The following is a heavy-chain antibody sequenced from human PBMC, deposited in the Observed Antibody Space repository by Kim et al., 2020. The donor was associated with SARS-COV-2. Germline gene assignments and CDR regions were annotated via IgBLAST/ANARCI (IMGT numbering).Heavy chain of an antibody. CDR1: GYTFTSYG. CDR2: ISAYNGNT. J-gene: IGHJ5*02. V-gene: IGHV1-18*04. Sequence: ASVKVSCKASGYTFTSYGISWVRQAPGQGLEWMGWISAYNGNTNYAQKLQGRVTMTTDTSTSTAYMELRSLRSDDTAVYYCARVPGYVAAAGTAWFDPWGQGTLVTVSS. D-gene: IGHD6-13*01. CDR3: ARVPGYVAAAGTAWFDP.